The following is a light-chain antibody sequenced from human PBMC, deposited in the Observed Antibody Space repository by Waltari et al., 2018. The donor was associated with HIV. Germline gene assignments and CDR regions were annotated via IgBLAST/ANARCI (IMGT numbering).Light chain of an antibody. Sequence: QPKMTQAPSASKTPGQRITMSCSGSKSNNGNYFIYWYQQIPGAAPRLFMARNDRRPAGVPDRFSGTKSGTSAFLAITDLRLDDEATYVCASWDDNLRHWVFGGGTKLTVL. CDR1: KSNNGNYF. CDR2: RND. J-gene: IGLJ3*02. V-gene: IGLV1-47*01. CDR3: ASWDDNLRHWV.